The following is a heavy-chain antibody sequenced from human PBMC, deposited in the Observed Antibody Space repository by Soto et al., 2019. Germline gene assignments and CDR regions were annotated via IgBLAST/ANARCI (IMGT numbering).Heavy chain of an antibody. J-gene: IGHJ4*02. Sequence: PGGSLRLSCAASGFTFSSYSMSWVRQAPGKGLEWVSSIISSSGYIHYADLVKGRFTISRDNAKNSLYLQMNDLRAGDTAVYYCVKEGQDSSGYYYGPLDYWGQGTLVTVSS. V-gene: IGHV3-21*01. CDR2: IISSSGYI. CDR3: VKEGQDSSGYYYGPLDY. CDR1: GFTFSSYS. D-gene: IGHD3-22*01.